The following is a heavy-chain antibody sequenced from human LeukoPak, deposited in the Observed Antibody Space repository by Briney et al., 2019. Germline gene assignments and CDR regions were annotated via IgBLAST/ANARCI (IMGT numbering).Heavy chain of an antibody. CDR3: VRGYSFGPYGMDV. J-gene: IGHJ6*02. V-gene: IGHV3-64D*09. CDR1: GFTFSRSD. D-gene: IGHD2-15*01. CDR2: ISDSGAST. Sequence: GGSLRLSCSASGFTFSRSDMHWVRQAPGKGLEYVSAISDSGASTYYADSVKGRFTISRDNSKNTLYLQMSSLRAEDAAVYFCVRGYSFGPYGMDVWGQGTTVTVSS.